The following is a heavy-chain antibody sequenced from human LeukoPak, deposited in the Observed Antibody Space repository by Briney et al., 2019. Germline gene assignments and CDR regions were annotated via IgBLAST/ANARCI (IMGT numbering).Heavy chain of an antibody. J-gene: IGHJ4*02. V-gene: IGHV1-69*05. CDR1: GGTFSSYE. Sequence: SVKVSCKASGGTFSSYEISWVRQAPGQGLEWMGGIIPMFGTAKYAQKLQGRVTITTDKSTSTAYMELSSLRSEDTAVYYCASGTTDIVVVPATLRNYYFDYWGQGTLVTVSS. CDR2: IIPMFGTA. D-gene: IGHD2-2*01. CDR3: ASGTTDIVVVPATLRNYYFDY.